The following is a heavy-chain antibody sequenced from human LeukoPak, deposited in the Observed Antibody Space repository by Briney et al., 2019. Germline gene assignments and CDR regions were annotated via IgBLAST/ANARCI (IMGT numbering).Heavy chain of an antibody. Sequence: GASVKVSCKASGGTFSSYAISWVRQAPGQGLEWMGGIIPIFGTANYAQKFQGRVTITADESTSTAYMELSSLRSEDTAVYYCARAVAGYCSSTSCYTGTNFGYWGQGTLVTVSS. V-gene: IGHV1-69*13. CDR1: GGTFSSYA. CDR2: IIPIFGTA. J-gene: IGHJ4*02. D-gene: IGHD2-2*02. CDR3: ARAVAGYCSSTSCYTGTNFGY.